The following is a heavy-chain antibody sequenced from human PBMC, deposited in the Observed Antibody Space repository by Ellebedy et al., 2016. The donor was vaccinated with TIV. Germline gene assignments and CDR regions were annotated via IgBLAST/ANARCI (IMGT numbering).Heavy chain of an antibody. V-gene: IGHV3-21*01. J-gene: IGHJ4*02. CDR3: ARMDRGGPFDY. CDR1: GFTFNTHS. CDR2: IRSSGTYI. D-gene: IGHD3-10*01. Sequence: GESLKISCTASGFTFNTHSMNWVRQAPGKGLEWVSSIRSSGTYIYYADSVKGRFTISRDNTKNSLYLQMDNLRAEDTAVYYCARMDRGGPFDYWGQGTLVTVSS.